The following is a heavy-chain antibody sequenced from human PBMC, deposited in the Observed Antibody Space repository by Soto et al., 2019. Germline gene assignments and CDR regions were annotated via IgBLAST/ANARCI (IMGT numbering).Heavy chain of an antibody. Sequence: QVPLVQSGAEVKKPGASVKVSCKASGYTFTSYGISWVRQAPGQGLEWMGWISAYNGNTNYAQKLQGRVTMNTDTSTSTAYMELRSLRSDDTAGYYWAIGDFYDSTPPPWGQGTLVTVSS. V-gene: IGHV1-18*04. CDR3: AIGDFYDSTPPP. CDR1: GYTFTSYG. D-gene: IGHD3-22*01. CDR2: ISAYNGNT. J-gene: IGHJ5*02.